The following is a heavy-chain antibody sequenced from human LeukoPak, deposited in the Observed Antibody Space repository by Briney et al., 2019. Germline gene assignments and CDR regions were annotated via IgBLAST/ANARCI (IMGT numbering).Heavy chain of an antibody. D-gene: IGHD2-15*01. Sequence: SGGSLRLSCAASGFTFSTYGMHWVRQGPGKGLEWVAVIWYDGNNKYYADSVKGRFSISRDTSKNTLYLQMNSLRAEDTAVYYCAKLAGVVAKYYFDYWGQGTLVTVSS. CDR3: AKLAGVVAKYYFDY. CDR2: IWYDGNNK. V-gene: IGHV3-33*06. CDR1: GFTFSTYG. J-gene: IGHJ4*02.